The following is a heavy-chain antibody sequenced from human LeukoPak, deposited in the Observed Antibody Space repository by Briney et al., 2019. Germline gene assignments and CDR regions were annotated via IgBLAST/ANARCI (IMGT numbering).Heavy chain of an antibody. CDR2: MNPNSGNT. CDR1: GYTFTSYD. J-gene: IGHJ3*02. Sequence: GASVKVSCKASGYTFTSYDINWVRQATGQGLEWMGWMNPNSGNTGYAQRFQGRVTMTRNTSISTAYMELSSLRSEDMAVYYCASPMVRGYAFDIWGQGTMVTVSS. V-gene: IGHV1-8*01. D-gene: IGHD3-10*01. CDR3: ASPMVRGYAFDI.